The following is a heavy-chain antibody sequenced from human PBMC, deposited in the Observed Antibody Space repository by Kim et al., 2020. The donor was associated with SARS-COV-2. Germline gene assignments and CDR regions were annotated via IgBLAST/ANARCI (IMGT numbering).Heavy chain of an antibody. J-gene: IGHJ4*02. CDR1: GFTFNNAW. Sequence: GGSLRLSCAASGFTFNNAWMTWVRQAPGKGLEWVGRIKKKTEGGTTDYAAPVKGRFTISRDDSKNTLYLQMNSLKIEDTGVYFCLYDFDYWGQGTLVTVSS. V-gene: IGHV3-15*01. CDR2: IKKKTEGGTT. CDR3: LYDFDY. D-gene: IGHD4-17*01.